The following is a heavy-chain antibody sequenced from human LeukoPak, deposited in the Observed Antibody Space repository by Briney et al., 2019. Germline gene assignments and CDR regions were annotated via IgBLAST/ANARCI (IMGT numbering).Heavy chain of an antibody. CDR3: ARGRRVAKRYYFDY. V-gene: IGHV1-8*02. CDR2: MNPNSGNT. D-gene: IGHD2-15*01. Sequence: ASVKVSCKASGYTFTGYYMHWVRQATGQGLEWMGWMNPNSGNTGYAQKFQGRVTMTRNTSISTANMELSSLRSEDTAVYYCARGRRVAKRYYFDYWGQGTLVTVSS. J-gene: IGHJ4*02. CDR1: GYTFTGYY.